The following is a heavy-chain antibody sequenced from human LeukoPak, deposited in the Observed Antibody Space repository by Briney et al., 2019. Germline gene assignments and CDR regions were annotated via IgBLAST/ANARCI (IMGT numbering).Heavy chain of an antibody. J-gene: IGHJ4*02. V-gene: IGHV3-7*02. CDR2: IKEDGSDK. D-gene: IGHD4-17*01. CDR3: TKYGDDDTPGLN. Sequence: GGSLRLSCAASGFSFSSYWMTWVRQAPGKGLEWVANIKEDGSDKYYVDSVKGRFTISRDNAKNSLYLQMNSLRAEDTAVYYCTKYGDDDTPGLNWGQGTPGHRLL. CDR1: GFSFSSYW.